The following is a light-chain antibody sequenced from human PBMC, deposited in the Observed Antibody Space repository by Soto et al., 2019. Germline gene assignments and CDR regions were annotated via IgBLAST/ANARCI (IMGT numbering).Light chain of an antibody. CDR1: SSDVGGYNY. CDR2: EVS. J-gene: IGLJ1*01. CDR3: SSYTSSNTLDYV. V-gene: IGLV2-14*01. Sequence: QSALTQPASVSGSPGQSITISCTGTSSDVGGYNYVSWYQQHPGKAPKLMIYEVSNRPSGVSNRFSGSKSGNTASLTISGLRAEDEADYYCSSYTSSNTLDYVFGTGTKVTVL.